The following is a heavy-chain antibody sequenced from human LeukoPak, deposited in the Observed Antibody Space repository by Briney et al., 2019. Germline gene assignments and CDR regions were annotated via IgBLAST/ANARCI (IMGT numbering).Heavy chain of an antibody. CDR2: TYYRTKWYA. V-gene: IGHV6-1*01. J-gene: IGHJ4*02. D-gene: IGHD6-19*01. CDR1: GDSFTSNSAG. CDR3: ARGGSGASVADCHY. Sequence: SQTLKLSCAISGDSFTSNSAGWDWIRLSQWIGLKGLGRTYYRTKWYADYAVSVKSRITSSSDTSRNQFALQLNSVTPEDTAVYYCARGGSGASVADCHYWAEGPLDTVPS.